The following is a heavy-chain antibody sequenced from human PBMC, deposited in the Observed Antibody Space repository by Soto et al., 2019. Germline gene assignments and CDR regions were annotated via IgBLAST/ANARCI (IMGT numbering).Heavy chain of an antibody. CDR1: GFTFNRCA. D-gene: IGHD3-22*01. V-gene: IGHV3-23*01. CDR2: IDENGGTT. Sequence: GGSLRLSCGGSGFTFNRCAMSWVRQSPGKGLEWVSAIDENGGTTYYADSVQGRFTISRDNSKNTLYLQMNSLKIEDSAVYYCATIDYDTSGYYSAYYFDSWDHGTLVTAPQ. J-gene: IGHJ4*01. CDR3: ATIDYDTSGYYSAYYFDS.